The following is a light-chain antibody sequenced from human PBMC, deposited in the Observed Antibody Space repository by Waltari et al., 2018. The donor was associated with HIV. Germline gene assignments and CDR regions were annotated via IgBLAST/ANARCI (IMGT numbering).Light chain of an antibody. CDR3: QSYDSGLSGYV. V-gene: IGLV1-40*01. CDR1: SSNIGAGYQ. Sequence: QSVLTQPPSVSGAPGQRVTISCTGSSSNIGAGYQVHWYQKLPGTAPKLLTYVNGHRPSVVPERFSGSKSGTSASLAITGLRAEDEADYHCQSYDSGLSGYVFGTGTKVTVL. CDR2: VNG. J-gene: IGLJ1*01.